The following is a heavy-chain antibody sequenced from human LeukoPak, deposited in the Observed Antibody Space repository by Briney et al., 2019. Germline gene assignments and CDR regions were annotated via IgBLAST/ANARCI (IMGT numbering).Heavy chain of an antibody. CDR1: GFTFSSYA. D-gene: IGHD3-22*01. J-gene: IGHJ3*02. CDR2: ISGIGGST. V-gene: IGHV3-23*01. CDR3: AKLARNYYDSSGYYYVSAFDI. Sequence: PGGSLRLSCAASGFTFSSYAMSWVRKAPGKGLEWVSAISGIGGSTYYADSVKGRFTISRDNSKNTLYLQMNSLRAEDTAVYYCAKLARNYYDSSGYYYVSAFDIWGQGTMVTVSS.